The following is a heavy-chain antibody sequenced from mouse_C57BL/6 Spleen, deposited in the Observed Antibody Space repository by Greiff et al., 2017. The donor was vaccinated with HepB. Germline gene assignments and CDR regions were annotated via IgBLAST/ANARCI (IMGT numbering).Heavy chain of an antibody. CDR2: IDPNSGGT. V-gene: IGHV1-72*01. Sequence: QVHVKQSGAELVKPGASVKLSCKASGYTFTSYWMHWVKQRPGRGLEWIGRIDPNSGGTKYNEKFKSKATLTVDKPSSTAYMQLSSLTSEDSAVYYCARYSNYFFYAMDYWGQGTSVTVSS. CDR3: ARYSNYFFYAMDY. CDR1: GYTFTSYW. D-gene: IGHD2-5*01. J-gene: IGHJ4*01.